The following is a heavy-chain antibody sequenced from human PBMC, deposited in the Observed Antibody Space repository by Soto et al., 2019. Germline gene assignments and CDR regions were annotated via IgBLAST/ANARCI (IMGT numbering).Heavy chain of an antibody. J-gene: IGHJ6*02. V-gene: IGHV1-69*13. CDR2: IIPIFGPA. D-gene: IGHD1-1*01. Sequence: SVKVSCKSSGGTFSSHSINWVRQAPGQGLEWMGGIIPIFGPANFAKKFQGRVTITADESTTTAYMELSTLTSEDTAVYYCATGSFTSTGGRIGYHYNAMDVWGQGTTVTASS. CDR3: ATGSFTSTGGRIGYHYNAMDV. CDR1: GGTFSSHS.